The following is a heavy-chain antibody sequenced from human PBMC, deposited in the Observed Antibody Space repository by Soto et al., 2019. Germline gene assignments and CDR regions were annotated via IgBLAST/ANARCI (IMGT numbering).Heavy chain of an antibody. V-gene: IGHV3-7*03. Sequence: EVQLVESGGGLVQPGGSLRLSCAASGLTFSKYWMTWVRQAPGKGLEWVANIKHDGSEQYYVGSVKGRLAISRDNAKNSLFLQMNSLRAEDTAVYYCASVPGSPGYHGLDVWGQGTTVTVSS. J-gene: IGHJ6*02. CDR1: GLTFSKYW. D-gene: IGHD5-12*01. CDR3: ASVPGSPGYHGLDV. CDR2: IKHDGSEQ.